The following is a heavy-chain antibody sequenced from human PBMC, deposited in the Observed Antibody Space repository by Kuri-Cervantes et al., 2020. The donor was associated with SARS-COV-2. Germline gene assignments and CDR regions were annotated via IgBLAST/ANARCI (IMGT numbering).Heavy chain of an antibody. V-gene: IGHV6-1*01. Sequence: SETLSLACAISEDSVSSNSAGWNWIRQSPSRGLEWLGRTYYRSKWYHDYAVSVKSRIIINPDTSKNQFSLQLSSVTPEDTAVYYCARVTTGTLDYWGQGTLVTVSS. CDR1: EDSVSSNSAG. J-gene: IGHJ4*02. CDR3: ARVTTGTLDY. CDR2: TYYRSKWYH. D-gene: IGHD1-1*01.